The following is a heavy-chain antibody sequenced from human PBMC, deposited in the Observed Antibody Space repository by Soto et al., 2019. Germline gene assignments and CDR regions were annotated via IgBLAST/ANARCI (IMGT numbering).Heavy chain of an antibody. V-gene: IGHV3-30*18. Sequence: QVQLVEAGGGVVQPGRSLRLSCAASGFTFSSYGMHWVRQAPGKGLEWVAGISYDGSNKYYADSVKGRFTISRDNSKKTLYLQMHSLRAEDTAVYYCAKDLSWNYVPWFDPWGQGTLVTVSS. D-gene: IGHD1-7*01. CDR3: AKDLSWNYVPWFDP. CDR1: GFTFSSYG. J-gene: IGHJ5*02. CDR2: ISYDGSNK.